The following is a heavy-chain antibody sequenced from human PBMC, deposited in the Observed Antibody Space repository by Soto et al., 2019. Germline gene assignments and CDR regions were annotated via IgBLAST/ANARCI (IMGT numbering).Heavy chain of an antibody. J-gene: IGHJ4*02. V-gene: IGHV3-9*01. CDR3: AKSGDSAGWGIDF. CDR2: ISWNSVRI. D-gene: IGHD6-19*01. Sequence: EVQLVESGGGLVQPGRSLRLSCSASGFTFADYAMHWVRQAPGKGLEWVSGISWNSVRIGYGDSVKGRFTISRDNAKNSVYLQMNSLSDEDTAVYYCAKSGDSAGWGIDFWGQGTLVTVSS. CDR1: GFTFADYA.